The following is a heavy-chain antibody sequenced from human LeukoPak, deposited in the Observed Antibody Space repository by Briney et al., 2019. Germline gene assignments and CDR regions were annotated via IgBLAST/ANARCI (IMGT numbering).Heavy chain of an antibody. J-gene: IGHJ6*02. D-gene: IGHD2-2*01. CDR2: IYSGGST. V-gene: IGHV3-66*01. CDR3: ARDRTWDIVVVPGSLYYGMDV. Sequence: GGSLRLSCAASGLTVSSNYMSWVRQAPGKGLEWVSVIYSGGSTYYADSVKGRFTISRDNSKNTLYLQMNSLRAEDTAVYYCARDRTWDIVVVPGSLYYGMDVWGQGTTVTVSS. CDR1: GLTVSSNY.